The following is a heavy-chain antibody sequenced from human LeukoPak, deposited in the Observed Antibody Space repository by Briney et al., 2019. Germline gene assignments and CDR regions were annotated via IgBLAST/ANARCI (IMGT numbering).Heavy chain of an antibody. CDR3: ARAEYLN. CDR1: GFTFSKYA. J-gene: IGHJ4*02. CDR2: ISDSGGST. Sequence: GGSLRLSCAASGFTFSKYAMSWVRQTAGKRLEWVSGISDSGGSTYIADSVKGRFTISRDNSKNTLYLQMNSLRAEDTAVYYCARAEYLNWGQGTLVTVSS. D-gene: IGHD1-14*01. V-gene: IGHV3-23*01.